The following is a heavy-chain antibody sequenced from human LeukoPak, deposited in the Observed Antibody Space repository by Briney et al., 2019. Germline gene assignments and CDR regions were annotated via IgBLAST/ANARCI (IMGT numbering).Heavy chain of an antibody. CDR2: ISGSGSGGST. CDR1: GFTFSSSA. Sequence: PGGSLRLSCAASGFTFSSSAMSRVRQAPGKGLEWVSSISGSGSGGSTYYADSVKGRFTISRDNSKNTLYLQMNSLIAEDTAVYYCAKSGYNRFDYWGQGTRVTVSS. V-gene: IGHV3-23*01. D-gene: IGHD5-24*01. CDR3: AKSGYNRFDY. J-gene: IGHJ4*02.